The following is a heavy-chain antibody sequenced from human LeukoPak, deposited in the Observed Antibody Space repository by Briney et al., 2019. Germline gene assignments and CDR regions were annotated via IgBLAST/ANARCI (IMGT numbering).Heavy chain of an antibody. CDR3: ARDSSFRFDY. V-gene: IGHV1-69*13. CDR2: IIPIFGTA. Sequence: SVKVSCKVSGYTLTELSMHWVRQAPGKGLEWMGGIIPIFGTANYTQKFQGRVTITADESTSTAYMELSSLRSEDTAVYYCARDSSFRFDYWGQGTLVTVSS. J-gene: IGHJ4*02. CDR1: GYTLTELS.